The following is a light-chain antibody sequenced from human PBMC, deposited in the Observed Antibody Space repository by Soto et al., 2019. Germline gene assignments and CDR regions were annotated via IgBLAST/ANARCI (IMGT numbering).Light chain of an antibody. CDR1: QRISNY. J-gene: IGKJ4*01. V-gene: IGKV1-39*01. CDR2: ASS. CDR3: QQSYSTPLT. Sequence: DLQMTQSPSSLSASVGDRVTISCRASQRISNYLNWYQQKLGKAPKLLIYASSTLQSGVPSRFSGSGSGTDFTLTISSLQPEDFAAYYCQQSYSTPLTFGGGTKVEIK.